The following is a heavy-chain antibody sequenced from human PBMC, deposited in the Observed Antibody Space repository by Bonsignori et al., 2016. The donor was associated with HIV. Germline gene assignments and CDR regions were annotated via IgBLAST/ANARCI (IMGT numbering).Heavy chain of an antibody. D-gene: IGHD2-15*01. CDR3: AKYAVVVTATSGYYGLDV. V-gene: IGHV3-23*01. CDR2: ISGTGDAT. CDR1: GFTFASYA. Sequence: QLLQSGGGLVHPGGSLRLSCEASGFTFASYAMGWVRQAPGKGLEWVSAISGTGDATYYADSVKGRFIISRDNSGNTLYLQMNSLRVEDTAVYYCAKYAVVVTATSGYYGLDVWDQG. J-gene: IGHJ6*02.